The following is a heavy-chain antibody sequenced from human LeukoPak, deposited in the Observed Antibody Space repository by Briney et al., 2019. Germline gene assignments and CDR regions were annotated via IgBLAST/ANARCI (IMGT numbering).Heavy chain of an antibody. J-gene: IGHJ4*02. CDR3: ARAGYSSSWHFDY. CDR1: GFTFSSYW. CDR2: IKQDGSEK. D-gene: IGHD6-13*01. V-gene: IGHV3-7*01. Sequence: GGSLRLSCAASGFTFSSYWVSWVRQAPGKGLEWVANIKQDGSEKYYVDSVKGRFTISRDNAKNSLYLQMNSLRAEDTAVYYCARAGYSSSWHFDYWGQGTLVTVSS.